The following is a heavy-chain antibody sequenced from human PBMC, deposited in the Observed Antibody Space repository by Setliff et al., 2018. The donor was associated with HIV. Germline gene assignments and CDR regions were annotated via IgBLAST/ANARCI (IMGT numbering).Heavy chain of an antibody. V-gene: IGHV3-21*01. D-gene: IGHD3-10*01. J-gene: IGHJ6*02. CDR1: RFIFSSYS. CDR3: ARPTNIDTLYYGSQSFYMYYYGMDV. CDR2: ISSSTSYI. Sequence: GGSLRLSCAASRFIFSSYSMNWVRQAPGKGLEWVSSISSSTSYIFYADSVKGRFTISRDNAKNSLYLQMDSLRAEDTAVYFCARPTNIDTLYYGSQSFYMYYYGMDVWGQGTTVTVSS.